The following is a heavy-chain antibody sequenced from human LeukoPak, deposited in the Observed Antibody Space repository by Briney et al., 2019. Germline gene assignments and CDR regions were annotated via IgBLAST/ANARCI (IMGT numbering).Heavy chain of an antibody. CDR1: GFTFSGYA. D-gene: IGHD2-15*01. CDR2: ISGSGGST. CDR3: AKDLDVVVVWPGVGGDY. J-gene: IGHJ4*02. V-gene: IGHV3-23*01. Sequence: PVGSLRLSCAASGFTFSGYAMSWVRQAPGKGLEWVSAISGSGGSTYHADSVKGRFTISRDNSKNKLYLQMNSLRAEDTAVYYCAKDLDVVVVWPGVGGDYWRQGTLVTVSS.